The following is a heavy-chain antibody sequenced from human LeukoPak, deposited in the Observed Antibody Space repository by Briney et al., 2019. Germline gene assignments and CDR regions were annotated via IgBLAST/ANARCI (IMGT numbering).Heavy chain of an antibody. CDR3: AKRGDGSGYYFLFDS. CDR1: GFTFSSYA. D-gene: IGHD3-22*01. V-gene: IGHV3-23*01. CDR2: ISGSGVNT. J-gene: IGHJ4*02. Sequence: PGGSLRLSCAASGFTFSSYAMSWVRQAPGKGLEWVSGISGSGVNTYHADSVKGRFTISRDNSKNTLYLQMNSLRAEDTAVYYCAKRGDGSGYYFLFDSWGQGTLVTVSS.